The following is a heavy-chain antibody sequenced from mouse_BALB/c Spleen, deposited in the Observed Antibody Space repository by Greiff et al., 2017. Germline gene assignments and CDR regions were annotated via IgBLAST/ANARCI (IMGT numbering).Heavy chain of an antibody. CDR1: GYTFSSYW. CDR2: ILPGSGST. J-gene: IGHJ3*01. V-gene: IGHV1-9*01. CDR3: AEEKGFAY. Sequence: VQVVESGAELMKPGASVKISCKATGYTFSSYWIEWVKQRPGHGLEWIGEILPGSGSTNYNEKFKGKATFTADTSSNTAYMQLSSLTSEDSAVYYCAEEKGFAYWGQGTLVTVSA.